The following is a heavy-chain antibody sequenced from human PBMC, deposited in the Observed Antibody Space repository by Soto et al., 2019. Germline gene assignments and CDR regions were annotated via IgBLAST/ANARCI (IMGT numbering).Heavy chain of an antibody. D-gene: IGHD2-2*01. CDR3: ARGRVGLDFDY. J-gene: IGHJ4*02. CDR1: GGSVSSASSY. V-gene: IGHV4-61*01. CDR2: IYYSGTT. Sequence: KTSETLSLTCTVSGGSVSSASSYWSWIRQPPGNGLEWIGYIYYSGTTNYNPSLKIRVTILVDTSKNQFSLKLSSVTAADTAVYYCARGRVGLDFDYWGQGTLVTVSS.